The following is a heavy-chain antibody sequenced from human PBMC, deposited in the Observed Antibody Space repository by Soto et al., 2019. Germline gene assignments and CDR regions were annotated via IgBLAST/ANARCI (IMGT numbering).Heavy chain of an antibody. J-gene: IGHJ4*02. CDR3: ARDRSGYCDN. D-gene: IGHD3-22*01. V-gene: IGHV1-8*01. Sequence: QVQLVQSGAEVKKPGASVKVSCKASGYTFTSYDINGVRQATGQGLEWMGWMNPNSGNTGYAQNFEGRVTMIRNTSISTAYMELSSLRSEATAVYYCARDRSGYCDNWGQGTLLTVSS. CDR1: GYTFTSYD. CDR2: MNPNSGNT.